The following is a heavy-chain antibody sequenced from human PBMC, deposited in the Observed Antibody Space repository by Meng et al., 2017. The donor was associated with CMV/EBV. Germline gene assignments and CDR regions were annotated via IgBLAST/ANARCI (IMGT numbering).Heavy chain of an antibody. J-gene: IGHJ5*02. CDR2: INPSGGST. CDR1: GYTITSYY. Sequence: SGYTITSYYMEWVRQAPGQGLEWMGIINPSGGSTSYAQKFQGRVTMTRDTSTSTVYMELSSLRSEDTAVYYCARGPSIVVVHNWFDPWGQGTLVTVSS. V-gene: IGHV1-46*01. D-gene: IGHD2-2*01. CDR3: ARGPSIVVVHNWFDP.